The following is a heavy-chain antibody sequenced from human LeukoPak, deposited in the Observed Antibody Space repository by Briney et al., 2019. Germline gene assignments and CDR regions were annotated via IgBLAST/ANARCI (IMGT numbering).Heavy chain of an antibody. Sequence: ASVKVSCQASGYTLTRYGISWVRQAPGQRLEWMGWISAYNGNTNYAQKPHRKVTRTTDTCPGTDHMQLESLRSDFTALYYGSRDALIAVAGTLPFDYWGQGTLVTVSS. CDR3: SRDALIAVAGTLPFDY. J-gene: IGHJ4*02. D-gene: IGHD6-19*01. CDR1: GYTLTRYG. CDR2: ISAYNGNT. V-gene: IGHV1-18*01.